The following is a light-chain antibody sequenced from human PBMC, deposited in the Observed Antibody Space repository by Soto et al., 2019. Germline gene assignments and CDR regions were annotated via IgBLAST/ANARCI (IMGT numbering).Light chain of an antibody. CDR2: DVN. Sequence: ALTSAASMFRVPGQSITLSCTGTTQDVGGYNYVSCHQKPPGKAPKHKIYDVNKRPSGVSTRFSGSKSGNTASLTISGIQAEDEADYYCSSYSNTSTLYVFGTGTKVTVL. J-gene: IGLJ1*01. CDR3: SSYSNTSTLYV. V-gene: IGLV2-14*01. CDR1: TQDVGGYNY.